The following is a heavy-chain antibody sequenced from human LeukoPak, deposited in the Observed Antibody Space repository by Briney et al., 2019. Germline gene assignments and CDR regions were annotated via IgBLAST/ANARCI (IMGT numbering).Heavy chain of an antibody. D-gene: IGHD3-22*01. CDR3: ARDQGVPDSSGYTNWFDP. Sequence: GGSLRLSSAASGFTFSSYSMNWVRQAPGKGLEWVSSISSSSSYIYYADSVKGRFTISRDNAKNSLYLQMNSLRAEDTAVYYCARDQGVPDSSGYTNWFDPWGQGTLVTVSS. CDR1: GFTFSSYS. J-gene: IGHJ5*02. CDR2: ISSSSSYI. V-gene: IGHV3-21*01.